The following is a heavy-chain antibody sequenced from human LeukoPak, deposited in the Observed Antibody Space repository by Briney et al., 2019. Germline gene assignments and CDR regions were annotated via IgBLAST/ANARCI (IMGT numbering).Heavy chain of an antibody. CDR1: GFTFRTYA. CDR3: ARDRPLSARGVIYYPYYGMDV. J-gene: IGHJ6*02. V-gene: IGHV3-30-3*01. CDR2: ISYDGSNK. Sequence: PGRSLRLSCAASGFTFRTYAMHWVRQAPGKGLEWVAVISYDGSNKRYADSVRGRFTISRDNSKNTLYLQMNTLRAEDSAVYYCARDRPLSARGVIYYPYYGMDVWGQGTTVTVFS. D-gene: IGHD3-10*01.